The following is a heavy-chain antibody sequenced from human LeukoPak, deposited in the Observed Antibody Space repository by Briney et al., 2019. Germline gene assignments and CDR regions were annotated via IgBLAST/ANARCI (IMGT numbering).Heavy chain of an antibody. D-gene: IGHD3-10*01. J-gene: IGHJ4*01. Sequence: GESLQRSSKGAGYIFISYWIGWVLQMPGKGLEWMGIIYPGDSDTRNSPSRYSPSFQGQVTISADKSISTAYLQWSSLKALDTAMYYCARSRNYYGSGTDFDSWGQGTMVTVSS. CDR3: ARSRNYYGSGTDFDS. V-gene: IGHV5-51*01. CDR1: GYIFISYW. CDR2: IYPGDSDTRNSPS.